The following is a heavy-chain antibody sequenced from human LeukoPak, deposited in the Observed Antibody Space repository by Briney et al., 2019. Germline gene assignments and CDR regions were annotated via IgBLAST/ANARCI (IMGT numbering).Heavy chain of an antibody. CDR2: IRYDGGNK. D-gene: IGHD1-14*01. Sequence: GGSLRLSCAASGFTFSSYGMHWVRQAPGKGLEWVAFIRYDGGNKYHADSVKGRFTISRDNSRNTLYLQMNSLRAEDTAVYYCARDRYGDAFDSWGQGTMVTVSS. CDR3: ARDRYGDAFDS. J-gene: IGHJ3*02. CDR1: GFTFSSYG. V-gene: IGHV3-30*02.